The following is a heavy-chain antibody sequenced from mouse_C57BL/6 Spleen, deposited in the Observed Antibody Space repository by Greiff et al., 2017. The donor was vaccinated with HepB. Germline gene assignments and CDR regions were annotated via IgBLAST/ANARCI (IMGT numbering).Heavy chain of an antibody. CDR1: GYTFTSYW. CDR2: IDPSDSYT. D-gene: IGHD1-1*01. Sequence: HVQLQQPGAELVKPGASVKLSCKASGYTFTSYWMQWVKQRPGQGLEWIGEIDPSDSYTNYNQKFKGKATLTVDTSSSTAYMQLSSLTSEDSAVYYCARGGSTVLDYWGQGTTLTVSS. V-gene: IGHV1-50*01. J-gene: IGHJ2*01. CDR3: ARGGSTVLDY.